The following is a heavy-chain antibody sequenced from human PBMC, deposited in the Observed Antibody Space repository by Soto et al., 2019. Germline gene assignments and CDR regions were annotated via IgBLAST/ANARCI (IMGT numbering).Heavy chain of an antibody. CDR2: INPSGGST. Sequence: QVQLVQSGAEVKKPGASVKVSCKASGYTFTSYYMHWVRQAPGQGLEWMGIINPSGGSTSYAQKFPGRVTMTRNTSTSTVYMELSSLRSEDTAVYYCARVNLPGSGKGTFDYWGQGTLVTVSS. CDR1: GYTFTSYY. D-gene: IGHD3-10*01. J-gene: IGHJ4*02. V-gene: IGHV1-46*03. CDR3: ARVNLPGSGKGTFDY.